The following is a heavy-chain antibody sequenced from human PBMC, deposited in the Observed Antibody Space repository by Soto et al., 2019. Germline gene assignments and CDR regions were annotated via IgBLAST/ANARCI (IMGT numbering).Heavy chain of an antibody. D-gene: IGHD3-10*01. Sequence: GASVKVSCKASGYTFTSYGISWVRQAPGQGLEWMGWISAYNGNTNYAQKLQGRVTMTTDTSTSTAYMELRSLRSDDTVVYYCARPTYYYGSGSYYNAWWFDPWGQGTLVTSPQ. CDR3: ARPTYYYGSGSYYNAWWFDP. J-gene: IGHJ5*02. CDR1: GYTFTSYG. V-gene: IGHV1-18*01. CDR2: ISAYNGNT.